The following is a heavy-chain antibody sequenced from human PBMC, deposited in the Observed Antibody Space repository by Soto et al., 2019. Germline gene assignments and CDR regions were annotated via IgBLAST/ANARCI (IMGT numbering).Heavy chain of an antibody. V-gene: IGHV4-4*02. CDR3: ARVHPENYRKSFDY. Sequence: TSETLSLTCAVSGGSISSSNWWSWVRQPPGKGLEWIGEIYHSGSTNYNPSLKSRVTISVDKSKNQFSLKLSSVTAADTAVYYCARVHPENYRKSFDYWGQGTLVTVSS. J-gene: IGHJ4*02. D-gene: IGHD3-10*01. CDR1: GGSISSSNW. CDR2: IYHSGST.